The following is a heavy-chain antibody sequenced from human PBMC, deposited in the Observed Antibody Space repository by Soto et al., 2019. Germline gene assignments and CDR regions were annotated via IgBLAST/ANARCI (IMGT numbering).Heavy chain of an antibody. D-gene: IGHD3-3*01. J-gene: IGHJ4*02. CDR1: GGTFSSYA. CDR3: ARASQRQFWSGYYNSVDY. Sequence: QVQLVQSGAEVKKPGSSVKVSCKASGGTFSSYAISWVRQGPGQGLEWMGGIIPIFGTANYAQKFQGRVTLTADEATSTAYMELSSLRSEDTAVYYCARASQRQFWSGYYNSVDYWGQGTLVTGAS. V-gene: IGHV1-69*01. CDR2: IIPIFGTA.